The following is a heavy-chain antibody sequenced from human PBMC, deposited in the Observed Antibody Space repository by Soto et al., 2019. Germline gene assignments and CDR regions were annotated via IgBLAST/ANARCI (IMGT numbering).Heavy chain of an antibody. CDR2: IYYSGST. D-gene: IGHD3-3*01. CDR3: AGTPYYDFWSGYYNYYYCYMDV. V-gene: IGHV4-59*08. J-gene: IGHJ6*03. CDR1: GGSISSYY. Sequence: SETLSLTCTVSGGSISSYYWSWIRQPPGKGLEWIGYIYYSGSTNYNPSLKSRVTISVDTSKNQFSLKLSSVTAADTAVYYCAGTPYYDFWSGYYNYYYCYMDVWGKGTTVTVSS.